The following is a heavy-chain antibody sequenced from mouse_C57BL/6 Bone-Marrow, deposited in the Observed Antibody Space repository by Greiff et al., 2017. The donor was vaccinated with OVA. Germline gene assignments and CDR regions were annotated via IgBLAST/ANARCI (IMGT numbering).Heavy chain of an antibody. CDR3: TTPDASKGYWYFDV. Sequence: VQLQQSGAELVRPGASVKLSCTASGFNIKDDYMNWVKQRPEQGLEWIGWIDPENGDTEYASKFQGKATITADTSSNTAYLQLSSLTSEDTAVYYWTTPDASKGYWYFDVWGTGTTVTVSS. V-gene: IGHV14-4*01. CDR2: IDPENGDT. J-gene: IGHJ1*03. D-gene: IGHD2-10*02. CDR1: GFNIKDDY.